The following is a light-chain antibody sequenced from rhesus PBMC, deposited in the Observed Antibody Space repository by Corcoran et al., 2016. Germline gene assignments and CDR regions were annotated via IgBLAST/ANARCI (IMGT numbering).Light chain of an antibody. CDR1: QGVSDW. CDR3: QQYNSRPHT. CDR2: KAS. J-gene: IGKJ2*01. V-gene: IGKV1-22*01. Sequence: DIQMTQSPSSLSASVGDTVTITCRASQGVSDWLAWYQQKPGKAPNLLIYKASSLQSGVPSRFRGRGSGTDFTLTISSLTSEDFATYYCQQYNSRPHTFGQGTKVEIK.